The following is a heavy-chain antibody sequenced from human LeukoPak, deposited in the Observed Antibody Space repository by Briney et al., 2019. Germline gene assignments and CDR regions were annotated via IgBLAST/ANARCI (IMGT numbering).Heavy chain of an antibody. Sequence: PGGSLRLSCAASGFTFSSYEMNWVRQAPGKGLEWVSYISSSGSTIYYADSVKGRFTISRDNSKNTLYLQMGSLRAEDMAVYYCARSVLWPSEAFDIWGQGTMVTVSS. CDR3: ARSVLWPSEAFDI. CDR1: GFTFSSYE. J-gene: IGHJ3*02. CDR2: ISSSGSTI. D-gene: IGHD2-21*01. V-gene: IGHV3-48*03.